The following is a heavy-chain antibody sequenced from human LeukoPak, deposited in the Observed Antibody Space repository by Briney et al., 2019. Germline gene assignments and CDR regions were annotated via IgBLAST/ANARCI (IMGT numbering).Heavy chain of an antibody. CDR3: ARDASGSYYNWFDP. V-gene: IGHV3-48*04. J-gene: IGHJ5*02. D-gene: IGHD1-26*01. CDR1: GFTFSSYS. Sequence: PGGSLRLSCAASGFTFSSYSMNWVRQAPGKGLEWVSYISSSSSTIYYADSVKGRFTISRDNAKNSLCLQMNSLRAEDTAVYYCARDASGSYYNWFDPWGQGTLVTVSS. CDR2: ISSSSSTI.